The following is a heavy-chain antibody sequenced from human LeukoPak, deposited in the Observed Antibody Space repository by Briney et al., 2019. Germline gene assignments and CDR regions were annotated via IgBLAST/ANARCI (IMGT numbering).Heavy chain of an antibody. CDR3: ASTRGYSGYGVFDY. V-gene: IGHV3-23*01. D-gene: IGHD5-12*01. CDR2: ISGSGGST. CDR1: GFTFSSYA. J-gene: IGHJ4*02. Sequence: GGSLRLSCAASGFTFSSYAMSWVRQAPGKGLEWVSAISGSGGSTCYADSVKGRFTISRDNSKNTLYLQMNSLRAEDTAVYYCASTRGYSGYGVFDYWGQGTLVTVSS.